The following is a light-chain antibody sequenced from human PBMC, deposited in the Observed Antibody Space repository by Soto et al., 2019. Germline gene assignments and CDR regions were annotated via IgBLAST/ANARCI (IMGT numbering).Light chain of an antibody. J-gene: IGKJ2*01. CDR1: QGISSY. CDR2: AAS. CDR3: QQVDIYPYT. V-gene: IGKV1-9*01. Sequence: DIQLTQSPSFLSASVGDRVTVTCRASQGISSYLAWYQQKPGKAPKLLIYAASTLQSGVPSRFSGSGSGTEFTLTIGSLQPEDFSTYYCQQVDIYPYTFGQGTKLEIK.